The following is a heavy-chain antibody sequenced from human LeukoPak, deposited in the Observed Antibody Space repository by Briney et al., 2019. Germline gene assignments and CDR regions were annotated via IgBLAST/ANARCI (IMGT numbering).Heavy chain of an antibody. D-gene: IGHD6-13*01. CDR3: ASFSSSWRGSWFDP. J-gene: IGHJ5*02. CDR1: GGSFSGYY. Sequence: ASETLSLTCAVDGGSFSGYYWSWIRQPPGKGLEWIGEINHSGSTNYNPSLKRRITISVDTSKHQFSLKLSSVTAADTAVYYCASFSSSWRGSWFDPWGQGTLVTVSS. V-gene: IGHV4-34*01. CDR2: INHSGST.